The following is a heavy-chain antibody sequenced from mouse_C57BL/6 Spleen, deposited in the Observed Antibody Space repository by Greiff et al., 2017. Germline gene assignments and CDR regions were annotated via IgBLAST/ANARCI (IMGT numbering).Heavy chain of an antibody. Sequence: EVHLVESGGGLVKPGGSLKLSCAASGFTFSSYTMSWVRQTPEKSLEWVATISGGGGNTYYPDSVKGRVTISRDNAKNTQYLQMSSQRSEDRAVYYWARLQDYYSNYGGYFDVWGKGTTVTVSS. CDR3: ARLQDYYSNYGGYFDV. CDR2: ISGGGGNT. V-gene: IGHV5-9*04. D-gene: IGHD2-5*01. J-gene: IGHJ1*03. CDR1: GFTFSSYT.